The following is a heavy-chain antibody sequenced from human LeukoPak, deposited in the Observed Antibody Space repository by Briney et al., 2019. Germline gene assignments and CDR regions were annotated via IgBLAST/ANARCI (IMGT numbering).Heavy chain of an antibody. Sequence: PGRSLRLSCAASGFTFSRHAMNWVRQVPGKGLEWLAVISHDGNNEYYADSVKGRFSVSRDNSKNTLYLQMNDLRVEDTAVYYCARGDSVQLWLNMGDYWGQGALVTVSS. J-gene: IGHJ4*02. CDR3: ARGDSVQLWLNMGDY. V-gene: IGHV3-30-3*01. CDR2: ISHDGNNE. D-gene: IGHD5-18*01. CDR1: GFTFSRHA.